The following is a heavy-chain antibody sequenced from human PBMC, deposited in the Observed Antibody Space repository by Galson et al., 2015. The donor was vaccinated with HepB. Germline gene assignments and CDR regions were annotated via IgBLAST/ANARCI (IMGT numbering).Heavy chain of an antibody. CDR1: GGTFSSYT. Sequence: QSGAEVKKPGASVKVSCKASGGTFSSYTISWVRQAPGQGLEWMGRIIPILGIANYAQKFQGRVTITADKSTSTAYMELSSLRSEDTAVYYCAMGDSSGYMWRPMWYWGQGTLVTVSS. CDR3: AMGDSSGYMWRPMWY. V-gene: IGHV1-69*02. J-gene: IGHJ4*02. CDR2: IIPILGIA. D-gene: IGHD3-22*01.